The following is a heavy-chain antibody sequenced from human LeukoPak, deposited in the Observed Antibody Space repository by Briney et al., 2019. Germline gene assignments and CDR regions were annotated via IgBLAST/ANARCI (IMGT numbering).Heavy chain of an antibody. D-gene: IGHD6-19*01. V-gene: IGHV3-7*01. Sequence: GGSLRLSCAASGFTFSNYWMSWARQAPGKGLEWVANIRPDGSEKYYVDSVKGRFTISRDNAKNSLYLQMNSLRAEDTAVYYCATSMAVAGEDYWGQGTLVTVSS. CDR3: ATSMAVAGEDY. CDR1: GFTFSNYW. J-gene: IGHJ4*02. CDR2: IRPDGSEK.